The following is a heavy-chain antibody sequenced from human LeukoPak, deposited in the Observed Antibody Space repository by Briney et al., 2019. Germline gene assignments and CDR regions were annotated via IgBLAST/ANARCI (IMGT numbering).Heavy chain of an antibody. V-gene: IGHV3-9*01. CDR2: ISWNSGSI. CDR3: AKDFGSSGYYYFDY. D-gene: IGHD3-22*01. J-gene: IGHJ4*02. CDR1: GFTFDDYG. Sequence: PGGSLRLSCAASGFTFDDYGMSWVRQAPGKGLEWVSGISWNSGSIGYADSVKGRFPISRDNAKNSLYLQMNSLRAEDTALYYCAKDFGSSGYYYFDYWGQGTLVTVSS.